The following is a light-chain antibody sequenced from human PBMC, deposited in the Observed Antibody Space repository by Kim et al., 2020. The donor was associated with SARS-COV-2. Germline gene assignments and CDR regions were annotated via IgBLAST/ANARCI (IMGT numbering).Light chain of an antibody. CDR2: DAS. CDR3: QYYNSYSAT. CDR1: QSISSW. J-gene: IGKJ1*01. V-gene: IGKV1-5*01. Sequence: DIQMTQSPSTLPASVGDRVTITCRASQSISSWLAWYQQKRGEAPKLLIYDASSLQSGVPSRFSGSGSGTEFTFTISSLQPDDFAIYYCQYYNSYSATFGQGTKVEIK.